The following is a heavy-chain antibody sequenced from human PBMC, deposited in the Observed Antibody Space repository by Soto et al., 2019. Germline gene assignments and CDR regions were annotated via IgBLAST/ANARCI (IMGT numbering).Heavy chain of an antibody. J-gene: IGHJ4*02. CDR3: ARDLSRFLEWLSSPLDY. V-gene: IGHV3-21*01. CDR2: ISSSSSYI. CDR1: GFTFSSYS. D-gene: IGHD3-3*01. Sequence: GSLRLSCAASGFTFSSYSMNWVRQAPGKGLEWVSSISSSSSYIYYADSVKGRFTISRDNAKNSLYLQMNSLRAEDTAVYYCARDLSRFLEWLSSPLDYWGQGTLVTVSS.